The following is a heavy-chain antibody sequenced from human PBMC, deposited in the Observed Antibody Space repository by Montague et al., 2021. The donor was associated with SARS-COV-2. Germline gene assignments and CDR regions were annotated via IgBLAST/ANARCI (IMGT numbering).Heavy chain of an antibody. D-gene: IGHD4-17*01. CDR3: ARDYGDYGSGYYYGMDV. CDR2: IYYSGST. Sequence: ETLSLTCTVSGGSISSSSYYWGWIRQPPGKGLEWIGSIYYSGSTYYNPSLKSRVTISVDTSKNPFSLKLSSVTAADTAVYYCARDYGDYGSGYYYGMDVWGQGTTVTVSS. CDR1: GGSISSSSYY. J-gene: IGHJ6*02. V-gene: IGHV4-39*07.